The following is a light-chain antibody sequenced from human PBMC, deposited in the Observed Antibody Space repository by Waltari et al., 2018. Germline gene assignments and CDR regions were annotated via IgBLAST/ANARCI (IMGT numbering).Light chain of an antibody. J-gene: IGLJ3*02. CDR3: CSYAGSYTRV. CDR2: DVS. V-gene: IGLV2-11*01. CDR1: SSDVGGYNY. Sequence: QSALTQPRSVSGSPGQSVTISCTGTSSDVGGYNYVSWYQQHPDKAPKLMIYDVSKRPPGVPDRFSGSKSGNTASLTISGLQAEDEADYYCCSYAGSYTRVFGGGTKLTVL.